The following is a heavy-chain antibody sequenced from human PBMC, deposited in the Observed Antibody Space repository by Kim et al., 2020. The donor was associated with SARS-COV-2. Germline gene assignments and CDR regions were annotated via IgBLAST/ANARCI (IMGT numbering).Heavy chain of an antibody. D-gene: IGHD3-3*01. V-gene: IGHV3-48*02. Sequence: GGSLRLSCAASGFTFSSYSMNWVRQAPGKGLEWVSYISSSSSTIYYAYSVKGRFTISRDNAKNSLYLQMNSLRDEDTAVYYCARDTNYDFWSGYSAAFDIWGQGTMVTVSS. CDR1: GFTFSSYS. CDR3: ARDTNYDFWSGYSAAFDI. J-gene: IGHJ3*02. CDR2: ISSSSSTI.